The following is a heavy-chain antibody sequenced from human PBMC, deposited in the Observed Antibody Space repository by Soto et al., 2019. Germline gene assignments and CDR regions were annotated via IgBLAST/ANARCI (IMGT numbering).Heavy chain of an antibody. CDR1: RGSFSYFH. Sequence: QVQLQQWGGGLLKPSETLSLTCGLHRGSFSYFHWTWIRQPPGKGLEWIGESHSSGSTKYNPSLRRRVTMTIETSAMQFSLIPYSVTAADTAVYYCARGGGNPASTNDLWGQGALVTVSS. D-gene: IGHD3-16*01. J-gene: IGHJ4*02. CDR3: ARGGGNPASTNDL. CDR2: SHSSGST. V-gene: IGHV4-34*01.